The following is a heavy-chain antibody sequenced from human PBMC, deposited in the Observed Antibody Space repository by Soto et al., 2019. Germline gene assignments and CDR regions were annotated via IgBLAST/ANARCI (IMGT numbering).Heavy chain of an antibody. D-gene: IGHD5-18*01. J-gene: IGHJ4*02. Sequence: GGSLRLSCAASGFTFSSYWMSWVRQAPGKGLEWVANIKQDGSEKYYVDSVKGRFTISRDNAKNSLYLQMNSLRAEDTAVYYCARETGYGYRCFDYWGQGTLVTVSS. CDR3: ARETGYGYRCFDY. V-gene: IGHV3-7*03. CDR1: GFTFSSYW. CDR2: IKQDGSEK.